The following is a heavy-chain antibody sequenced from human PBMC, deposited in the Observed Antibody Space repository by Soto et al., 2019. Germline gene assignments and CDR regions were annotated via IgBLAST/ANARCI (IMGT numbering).Heavy chain of an antibody. CDR2: IYYNGST. J-gene: IGHJ4*02. CDR1: GGSISSYY. CDR3: ARRYGGNLDY. V-gene: IGHV4-59*08. Sequence: QVQLQESGPGLVKPSETLSLTCTVSGGSISSYYWSWIRQPPGKGLEWLGYIYYNGSTNYNPSLKSRVTISVDTSKNQFTLRLSSVTAADTAVYYCARRYGGNLDYWGQGTLVTVSS. D-gene: IGHD1-26*01.